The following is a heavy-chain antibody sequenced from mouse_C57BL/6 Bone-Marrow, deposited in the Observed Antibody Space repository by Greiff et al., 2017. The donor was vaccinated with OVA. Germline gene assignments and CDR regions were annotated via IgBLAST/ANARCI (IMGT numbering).Heavy chain of an antibody. V-gene: IGHV1-26*01. Sequence: VQLQQSGPELVKPGASVKISCKASGYTFTDYYMNWVKQSHGKSLEWIGDINPNNGGTSYNQQFKGKATLTVDKSSSTAYMELRSLTSEDSAVYYCARGAFITTVEDAMDYWGQGTSVTVSS. CDR3: ARGAFITTVEDAMDY. D-gene: IGHD1-1*01. CDR2: INPNNGGT. CDR1: GYTFTDYY. J-gene: IGHJ4*01.